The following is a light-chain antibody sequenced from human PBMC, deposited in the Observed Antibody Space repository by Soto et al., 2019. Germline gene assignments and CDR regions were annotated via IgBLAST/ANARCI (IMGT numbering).Light chain of an antibody. J-gene: IGKJ5*01. CDR1: QSVSSN. CDR3: QQYNSWPIT. V-gene: IGKV3-15*01. Sequence: EIGMTQSTATLSVSPGERATLSCRASQSVSSNLAWYQQKPGQAPRLLIYGASTRATGIPARFSGSGSGTEFTLTISGLQSEDFAVYYCQQYNSWPITFGQGTRLEIK. CDR2: GAS.